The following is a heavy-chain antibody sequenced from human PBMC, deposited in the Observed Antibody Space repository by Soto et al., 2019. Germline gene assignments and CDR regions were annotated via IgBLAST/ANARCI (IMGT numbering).Heavy chain of an antibody. Sequence: GGSLRLSCAASGFTFSSYAMSWVRQAPGKGLEWVSAISGSGGSTYYADSVKGRFTISRDNSKNPLYLQMNSLRAENTVVYYCAKPGEGGIWPSPDFWGQGTLVTVSS. V-gene: IGHV3-23*01. J-gene: IGHJ4*02. D-gene: IGHD1-26*01. CDR2: ISGSGGST. CDR3: AKPGEGGIWPSPDF. CDR1: GFTFSSYA.